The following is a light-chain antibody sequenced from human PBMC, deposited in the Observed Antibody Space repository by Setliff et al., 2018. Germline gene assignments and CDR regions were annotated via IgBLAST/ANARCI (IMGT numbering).Light chain of an antibody. CDR2: DVT. J-gene: IGLJ1*01. Sequence: QSVLTQSPSASGSPGQSVTISCTGTSNDVWGHNYVSWYQQHPGKAPQLIIYDVTKRPSGVPDRFSGSKSGNTASLTVSGLQAEDEADYYCSSYADSNIFLFGTGTKVTVL. CDR1: SNDVWGHNY. V-gene: IGLV2-8*01. CDR3: SSYADSNIFL.